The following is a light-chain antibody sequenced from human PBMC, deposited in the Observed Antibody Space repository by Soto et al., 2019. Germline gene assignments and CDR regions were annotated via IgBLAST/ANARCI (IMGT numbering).Light chain of an antibody. Sequence: QSVLTQSPSASASLGASVTLTCTLSSGHSSYAIAWHQQQPEKGPRYLMKLNSDGSHSKGDGIPDRFSGSSSGAERYLTISSLQSEDDADYYCQTWGTGIQVFGTGTKLTVL. CDR3: QTWGTGIQV. J-gene: IGLJ1*01. CDR2: LNSDGSH. CDR1: SGHSSYA. V-gene: IGLV4-69*01.